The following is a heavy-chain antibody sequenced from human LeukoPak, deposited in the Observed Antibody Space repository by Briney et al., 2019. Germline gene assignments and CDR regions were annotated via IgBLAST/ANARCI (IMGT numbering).Heavy chain of an antibody. V-gene: IGHV3-21*01. CDR2: ISSSSSYI. D-gene: IGHD3-22*01. Sequence: GGSLRLSCAASGFTFSSYSMNWVRQAPGKGLEWVSSISSSSSYIYYADSVKGRFTISRDNAKNSLYLQMNSLRAEDTAVYYCARGYDSSGYYAFDIWGQGTMVTVSS. J-gene: IGHJ3*02. CDR3: ARGYDSSGYYAFDI. CDR1: GFTFSSYS.